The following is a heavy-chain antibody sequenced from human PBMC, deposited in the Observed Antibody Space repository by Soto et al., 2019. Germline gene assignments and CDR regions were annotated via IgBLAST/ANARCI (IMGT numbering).Heavy chain of an antibody. CDR1: GLSFSGYY. V-gene: IGHV4-34*01. CDR2: INHSGST. J-gene: IGHJ5*02. Sequence: SETLSLTSAVYGLSFSGYYWSWIRQPPGKRLEWIGEINHSGSTNYNPSLKSRATISVDTSKNQFSLKLTSVTAADTAFYYCERNLVGEAAPPPNCFAPWGEEPRVTVSS. CDR3: ERNLVGEAAPPPNCFAP. D-gene: IGHD2-15*01.